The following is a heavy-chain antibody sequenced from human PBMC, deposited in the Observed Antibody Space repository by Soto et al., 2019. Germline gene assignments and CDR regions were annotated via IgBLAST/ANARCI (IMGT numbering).Heavy chain of an antibody. CDR2: IIPIFGTA. D-gene: IGHD5-12*01. Sequence: QVQLVQSGAEVKKPGSSVKVSCKASGGTFSSYAISWVRQAPGQGLEWMGGIIPIFGTANYAQKFQGRVKITADASTSTAYMGSSSRRSEDTAGYYCARRYRGYGWGWFYFDYWGQGTLVTVSS. CDR1: GGTFSSYA. J-gene: IGHJ4*02. CDR3: ARRYRGYGWGWFYFDY. V-gene: IGHV1-69*01.